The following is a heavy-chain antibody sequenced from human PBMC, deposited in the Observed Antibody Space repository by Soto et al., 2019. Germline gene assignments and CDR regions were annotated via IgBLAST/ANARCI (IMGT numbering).Heavy chain of an antibody. CDR2: IWYDGSNK. J-gene: IGHJ4*02. Sequence: PGGSLRVSCAASGFTFISYGMHWVRQAPGKGLEWVAVIWYDGSNKYYADSVEGRFTISRDNSKNTLYLQMNSLRAEDTAVYYCAREYCSSSCYFFGYWGQGTLVTVSS. D-gene: IGHD2-2*01. CDR3: AREYCSSSCYFFGY. V-gene: IGHV3-33*01. CDR1: GFTFISYG.